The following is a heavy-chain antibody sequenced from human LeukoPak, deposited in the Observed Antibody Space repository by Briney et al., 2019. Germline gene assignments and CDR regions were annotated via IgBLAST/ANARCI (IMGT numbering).Heavy chain of an antibody. Sequence: PGGSLRLSCAASGFTFSSHSMNWVRQAPGKGLEWVSYISSSSSTIYYADSVKGRFTISRDNAKNSLYLQMNSLRAEDTAVYYCARDPSDYGFQWDYYFDYWGQGTLLTVSS. CDR2: ISSSSSTI. V-gene: IGHV3-48*01. J-gene: IGHJ4*02. CDR3: ARDPSDYGFQWDYYFDY. D-gene: IGHD3-16*01. CDR1: GFTFSSHS.